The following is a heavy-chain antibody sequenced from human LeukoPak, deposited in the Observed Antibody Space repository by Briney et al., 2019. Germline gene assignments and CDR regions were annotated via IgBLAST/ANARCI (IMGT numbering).Heavy chain of an antibody. D-gene: IGHD6-19*01. Sequence: ASVKVSCKASGYTFTSYGISWVRQAPGQGLEWMGWISAYNGNTNYAQKLQGRVTMTTDTSTSTAYMELRSLRSDDTAVYYCARVSLSGWYVLNYYYGMDVWGQGTTVTVSS. CDR3: ARVSLSGWYVLNYYYGMDV. CDR2: ISAYNGNT. J-gene: IGHJ6*02. CDR1: GYTFTSYG. V-gene: IGHV1-18*01.